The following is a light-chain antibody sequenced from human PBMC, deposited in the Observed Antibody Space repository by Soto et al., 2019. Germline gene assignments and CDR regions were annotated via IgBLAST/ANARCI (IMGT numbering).Light chain of an antibody. CDR2: DAS. V-gene: IGKV3-20*01. Sequence: EFVLTQSPGTLSLSPGERATLSCRASQTVGNNYLAWYQQKPGQAPRLLIYDASSRATGIPDRFSGGGSGTDFTLTISRLEPEDFAVYYCQQFSSYPLTFGGGTRWIS. CDR3: QQFSSYPLT. CDR1: QTVGNNY. J-gene: IGKJ4*01.